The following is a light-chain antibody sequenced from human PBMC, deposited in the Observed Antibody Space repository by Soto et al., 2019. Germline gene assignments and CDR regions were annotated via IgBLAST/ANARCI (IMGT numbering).Light chain of an antibody. Sequence: QSMLNERRSAYESPGQSVTNSCTGTSSDVGGYNYVSWYQQHPGKAPRLMIYDVIKRPSGVPDRFSGSKSGNTASLTVSGLQAGDEADYYCSSYAGSTNFVFGPGTKVTVL. CDR2: DVI. J-gene: IGLJ1*01. V-gene: IGLV2-8*01. CDR1: SSDVGGYNY. CDR3: SSYAGSTNFV.